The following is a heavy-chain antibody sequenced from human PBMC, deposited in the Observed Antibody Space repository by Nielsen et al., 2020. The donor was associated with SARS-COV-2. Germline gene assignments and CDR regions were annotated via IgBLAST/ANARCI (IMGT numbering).Heavy chain of an antibody. CDR1: GGTFSSYA. D-gene: IGHD3-22*01. CDR3: ARFSLYYYDSSGYPANFDY. V-gene: IGHV1-69*13. Sequence: SVKVSCKASGGTFSSYAISWVRQAPGQGLEWMGGIIPIFGTANYAQKFQGRVTITADESTSTSYMELSSLRSEDTAVYYCARFSLYYYDSSGYPANFDYWGQGTLVTVSS. J-gene: IGHJ4*02. CDR2: IIPIFGTA.